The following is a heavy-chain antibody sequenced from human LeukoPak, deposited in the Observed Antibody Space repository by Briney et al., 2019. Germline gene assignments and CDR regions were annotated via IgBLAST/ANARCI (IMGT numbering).Heavy chain of an antibody. CDR1: LGSISSYY. J-gene: IGHJ4*02. CDR2: ISDIGSI. D-gene: IGHD2/OR15-2a*01. V-gene: IGHV4-59*08. CDR3: AGHHPRNTVDF. Sequence: ETLSLTFTISLGSISSYYWTWIPQPPGKVLEWIAYISDIGSINYNPSLKRRVTISLDTSKNQFSLKLSSVTAADTAVYYCAGHHPRNTVDFWGQGTLVTASS.